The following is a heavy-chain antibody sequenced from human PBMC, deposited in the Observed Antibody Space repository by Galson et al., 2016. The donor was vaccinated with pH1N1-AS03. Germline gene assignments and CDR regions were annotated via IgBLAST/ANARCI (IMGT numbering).Heavy chain of an antibody. V-gene: IGHV5-51*01. J-gene: IGHJ4*01. CDR2: IYLDDSDT. Sequence: QSGAEVKKPGESLKISCQGSGYSFTNYWIGWVRQMPGKGLVWMGIIYLDDSDTRYSPSFQGQVTISADKSISIAYLQWSSLKASDTAMYYCARLTLSSGWPCDYWGQGTLVTVSS. CDR1: GYSFTNYW. CDR3: ARLTLSSGWPCDY. D-gene: IGHD6-19*01.